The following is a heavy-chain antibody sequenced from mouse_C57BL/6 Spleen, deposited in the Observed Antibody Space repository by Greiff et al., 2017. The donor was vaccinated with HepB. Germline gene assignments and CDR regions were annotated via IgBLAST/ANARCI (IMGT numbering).Heavy chain of an antibody. CDR2: IDPSDSYT. V-gene: IGHV1-69*01. CDR3: AGRGYYSKYFDY. D-gene: IGHD2-5*01. J-gene: IGHJ2*01. CDR1: GSTFTSYW. Sequence: QVQLQQPGAELVMPGASVKLSCKASGSTFTSYWMPWVKQRPGQGLEWIGEIDPSDSYTNYNQKFKGKSTLTVDKSASTAYMQLSSRTSEDDAVYYCAGRGYYSKYFDYWGQGTTLTVSS.